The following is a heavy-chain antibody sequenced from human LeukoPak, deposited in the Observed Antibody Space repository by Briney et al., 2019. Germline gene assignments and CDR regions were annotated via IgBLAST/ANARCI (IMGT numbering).Heavy chain of an antibody. CDR2: IWSDGSDK. CDR1: GFTFNTF. D-gene: IGHD1-26*01. Sequence: PGGSLRLSCAASGFTFNTFMHWVRQAPGKGLEWVAVIWSDGSDKFYADSVKGRFTISRDNFKNTLYSQMDSLRVEDTAVYYCVREVGRAYYFDYWGQGTPVTVSS. J-gene: IGHJ4*02. V-gene: IGHV3-33*01. CDR3: VREVGRAYYFDY.